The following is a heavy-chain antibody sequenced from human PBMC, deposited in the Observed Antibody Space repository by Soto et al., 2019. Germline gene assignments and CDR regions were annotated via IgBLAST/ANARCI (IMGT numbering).Heavy chain of an antibody. V-gene: IGHV3-30-3*01. CDR1: GFTFSSYA. CDR3: ARDREMDIVATITWTFDY. D-gene: IGHD5-12*01. CDR2: ISYDGSNK. Sequence: QVQLVESGGGVVQPGRSLRLSCAASGFTFSSYAMHWVRQAPGKGLEWVAVISYDGSNKYYADSVKGRFTISRDNSKNTLYLQMNGLRAEDTAVYYCARDREMDIVATITWTFDYWGQGTLVTVSS. J-gene: IGHJ4*02.